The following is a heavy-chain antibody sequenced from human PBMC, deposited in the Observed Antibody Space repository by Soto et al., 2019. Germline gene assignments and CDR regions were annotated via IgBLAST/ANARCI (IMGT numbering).Heavy chain of an antibody. D-gene: IGHD6-13*01. CDR2: IYYSGST. Sequence: SETLSLTCTVSGGSISSYYWSWIRQPPGKGLEWIGYIYYSGSTNYNPSLKSRVTISVDTSKNQFSLKLSSVTAADTAVYYCARVVGGSSWEPYYYYYGMDVWGQGTTVTVSS. V-gene: IGHV4-59*01. CDR3: ARVVGGSSWEPYYYYYGMDV. CDR1: GGSISSYY. J-gene: IGHJ6*02.